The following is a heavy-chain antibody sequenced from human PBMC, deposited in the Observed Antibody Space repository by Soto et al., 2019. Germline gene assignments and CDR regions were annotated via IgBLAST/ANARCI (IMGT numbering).Heavy chain of an antibody. J-gene: IGHJ6*02. Sequence: PGGSLRLSCAASGFTFSSYSMNWVRQAPGKGLEWVSYISSSSTIYYADSVKGRFTISRDNAKNSLYLQMNSLRDEDTAVYYCAREGRSSGWYYYYGTDVWGQGTTVTVSS. V-gene: IGHV3-48*02. D-gene: IGHD6-19*01. CDR2: ISSSSTI. CDR3: AREGRSSGWYYYYGTDV. CDR1: GFTFSSYS.